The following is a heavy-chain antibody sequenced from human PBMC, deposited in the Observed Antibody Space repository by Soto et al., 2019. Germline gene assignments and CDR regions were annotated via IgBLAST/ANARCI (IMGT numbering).Heavy chain of an antibody. CDR3: ARDWRYCSGGSCYSKIWFDP. V-gene: IGHV1-2*02. CDR2: INPNSGGT. CDR1: GYTFTGYY. D-gene: IGHD2-15*01. J-gene: IGHJ5*02. Sequence: QVQLVQSGAEVKKPGASVKVSCKASGYTFTGYYMHWVRQAPGQGLEWMGWINPNSGGTNYAQKFQGRVTMTRDTSIGTAYMELSTLRSDDTAVYYCARDWRYCSGGSCYSKIWFDPWGQGTLVTVSS.